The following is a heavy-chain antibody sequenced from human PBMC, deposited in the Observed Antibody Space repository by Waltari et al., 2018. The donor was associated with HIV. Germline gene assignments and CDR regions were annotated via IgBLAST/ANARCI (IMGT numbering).Heavy chain of an antibody. Sequence: QVQLVQSGAEVKKPGASVKVSCKASGYTFTDYYMQWVRQAPGQGLEWLGWINPNSGNTIYAQNFQGRVSMTRETSIRTAYMELSRLRSDDTAVYYCARDLIFYYDTSDYYPFDYWGQGTLVTVSS. J-gene: IGHJ4*02. CDR2: INPNSGNT. CDR1: GYTFTDYY. D-gene: IGHD3-22*01. CDR3: ARDLIFYYDTSDYYPFDY. V-gene: IGHV1-2*02.